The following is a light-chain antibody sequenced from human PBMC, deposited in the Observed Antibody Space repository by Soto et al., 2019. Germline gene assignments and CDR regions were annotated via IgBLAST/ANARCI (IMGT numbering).Light chain of an antibody. Sequence: EIVLTQSTATLSLSTGERATLSCRASQSVRSYLAWYQHKPGQAPRLLIYDASKRATGISARFSGSGSGTDFTLTISSLGPEDFAVYYCQQRSNWPPTWTFGQGTRVEIK. CDR3: QQRSNWPPTWT. V-gene: IGKV3-11*01. J-gene: IGKJ1*01. CDR1: QSVRSY. CDR2: DAS.